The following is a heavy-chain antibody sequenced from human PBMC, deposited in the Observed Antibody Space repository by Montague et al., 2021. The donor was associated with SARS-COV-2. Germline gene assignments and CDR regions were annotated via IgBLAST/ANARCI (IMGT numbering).Heavy chain of an antibody. V-gene: IGHV4-61*02. J-gene: IGHJ6*02. CDR3: ARAPDVDTDMVIYYYGMDV. D-gene: IGHD5-18*01. CDR2: YYTSGST. CDR1: GGSISSGSYN. Sequence: TLSLTCTVSGGSISSGSYNWSWIRQPAGKGLEWFGRYYTSGSTNHYPSLRSRVTISADKSNNQFYLRLSSVTDADTAVYYWARAPDVDTDMVIYYYGMDVWGQGTTVTVSS.